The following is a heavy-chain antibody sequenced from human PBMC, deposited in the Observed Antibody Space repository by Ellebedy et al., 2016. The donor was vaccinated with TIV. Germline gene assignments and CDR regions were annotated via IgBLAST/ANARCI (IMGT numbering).Heavy chain of an antibody. Sequence: GESLKISXAASGFTFSSYWMSWVRQAPGKGLEWVSAISGSGGRTYYADSVKGRFTISRDNSKNTLYLQMNSLRDEDTAVYYCARDRWELLGHFDYWGQGTLVTVSS. J-gene: IGHJ4*02. CDR1: GFTFSSYW. V-gene: IGHV3-23*01. CDR3: ARDRWELLGHFDY. D-gene: IGHD1-26*01. CDR2: ISGSGGRT.